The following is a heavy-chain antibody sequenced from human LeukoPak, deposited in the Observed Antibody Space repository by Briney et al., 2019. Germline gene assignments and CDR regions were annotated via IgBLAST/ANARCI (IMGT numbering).Heavy chain of an antibody. V-gene: IGHV3-30*18. D-gene: IGHD6-13*01. J-gene: IGHJ6*03. CDR3: AKEGYSSSWYYYYYMDV. CDR2: ISYDGSNK. CDR1: GFTFSSYG. Sequence: GRSLRLSCAASGFTFSSYGMHWVRQAPGKGLEWVAVISYDGSNKYYADSVKGRFTISRDNSKNTLYLQMNSLRAEDTAVYYCAKEGYSSSWYYYYYMDVWGKGTTVTVSS.